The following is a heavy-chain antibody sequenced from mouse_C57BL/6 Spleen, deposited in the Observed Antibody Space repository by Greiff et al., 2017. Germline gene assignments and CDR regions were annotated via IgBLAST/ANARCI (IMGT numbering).Heavy chain of an antibody. CDR3: ARGYYGSSYSYWYFDV. CDR1: GFTFSDYG. CDR2: ISSGSSTI. Sequence: EVKVVESGGGLVKPGGSLKLSCAASGFTFSDYGMHWVRQAPEKGLEWVAYISSGSSTIYYADTVKGRFTISRDNAKNTLFLQMTSLRSEDTAMYYCARGYYGSSYSYWYFDVWGTGTTVTVSS. V-gene: IGHV5-17*01. D-gene: IGHD1-1*01. J-gene: IGHJ1*03.